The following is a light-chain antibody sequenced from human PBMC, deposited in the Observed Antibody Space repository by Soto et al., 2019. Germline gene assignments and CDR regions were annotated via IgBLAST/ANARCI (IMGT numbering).Light chain of an antibody. CDR3: GTWDSSLSADVV. Sequence: QSVLTQPPSVSAAPGQKVTISCSGSSSNIGNNYVSCYQQLPGTAPKLLIYENNKRPSGIPDRFSGSKSGTSATLGITGLQTGDEADYYCGTWDSSLSADVVFGGGTKVTVL. CDR1: SSNIGNNY. V-gene: IGLV1-51*02. CDR2: ENN. J-gene: IGLJ2*01.